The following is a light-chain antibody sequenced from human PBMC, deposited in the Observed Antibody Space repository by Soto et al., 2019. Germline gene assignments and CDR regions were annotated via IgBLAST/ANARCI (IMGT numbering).Light chain of an antibody. V-gene: IGLV2-23*01. Sequence: SALTQPASVSGSPGQSINIPCTGTSSDIGGYQLVSWYQQHPGKAPELMIVEGTKRPSGVSNRFSGSKSGNTASLTISGLQTEDEADYYCCLYAGSRIYVFGTGSKVTLL. CDR2: EGT. J-gene: IGLJ1*01. CDR3: CLYAGSRIYV. CDR1: SSDIGGYQL.